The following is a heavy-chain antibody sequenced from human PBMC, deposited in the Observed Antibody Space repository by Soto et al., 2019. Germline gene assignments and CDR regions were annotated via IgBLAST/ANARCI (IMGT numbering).Heavy chain of an antibody. CDR3: ARLVHYDILTGAQYYFDY. V-gene: IGHV4-59*08. J-gene: IGHJ4*02. Sequence: SETLSLTCTVSGGSISSYYWSWIRQPPGKGLEWIGYIYYNGSTNYNPSLKSRVTISVDTSKNQFSLKLSSVTAADTAVYYCARLVHYDILTGAQYYFDYWGQGTLVTVSS. CDR1: GGSISSYY. D-gene: IGHD3-9*01. CDR2: IYYNGST.